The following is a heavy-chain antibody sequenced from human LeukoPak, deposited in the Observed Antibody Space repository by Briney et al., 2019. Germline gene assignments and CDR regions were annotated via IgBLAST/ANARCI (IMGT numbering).Heavy chain of an antibody. CDR1: GFTFSSYA. J-gene: IGHJ4*02. D-gene: IGHD2-21*02. Sequence: PGGSLRLSCAASGFTFSSYAMSWVRQAPGKGLEWVSAISGSGGSTYYADSVKGRFTISRDNSKNTLYLQMNSLRAEDTAVYYCAKDPRAYCGGDCYGAFDYWGQGTLVTVSS. V-gene: IGHV3-23*01. CDR3: AKDPRAYCGGDCYGAFDY. CDR2: ISGSGGST.